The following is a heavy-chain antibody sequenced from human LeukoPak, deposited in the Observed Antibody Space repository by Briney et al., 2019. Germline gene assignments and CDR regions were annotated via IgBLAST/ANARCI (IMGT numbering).Heavy chain of an antibody. V-gene: IGHV4-59*08. Sequence: SETLSLTCAVYGGSFSGYYWSWIRQPPGKGLEWIGYIYYSGSTNYNPSLKSRVTISVDTSKNQFSLKLSSVTAADTAVYYCARHGLVDYYDSSGYYYDYWGQGTLVTVSS. CDR3: ARHGLVDYYDSSGYYYDY. CDR1: GGSFSGYY. J-gene: IGHJ4*02. D-gene: IGHD3-22*01. CDR2: IYYSGST.